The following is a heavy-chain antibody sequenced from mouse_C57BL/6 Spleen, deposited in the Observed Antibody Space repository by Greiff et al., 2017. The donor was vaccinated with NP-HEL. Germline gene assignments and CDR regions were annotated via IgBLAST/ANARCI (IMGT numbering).Heavy chain of an antibody. Sequence: QVQLQQPGAELVRPGSSVKLSCKASGYTFTSYWMDLVKQRPGQGLEWIGNIYPSDSETHYNQKFKDKATLTVDKSSSTAYMQLSSLTSEDSAVYYCARVYGSSLFDYWGQGTTLTVSS. V-gene: IGHV1-61*01. CDR1: GYTFTSYW. D-gene: IGHD1-1*01. J-gene: IGHJ2*01. CDR3: ARVYGSSLFDY. CDR2: IYPSDSET.